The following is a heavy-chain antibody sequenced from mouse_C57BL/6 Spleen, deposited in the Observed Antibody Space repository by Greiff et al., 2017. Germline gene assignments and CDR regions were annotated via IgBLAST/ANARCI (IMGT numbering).Heavy chain of an antibody. J-gene: IGHJ4*01. Sequence: VQLQQSGPELVKPGASVKISCKASGYAFSSSWMNWVKQRPGKGLEWIGRIYPGDGDTNYNGKFKGKATLTADKSSSTAYMQLSSLTSEDSAVSFRAREGYGDAMDYWGQGTSVTVSS. V-gene: IGHV1-82*01. D-gene: IGHD1-1*01. CDR3: AREGYGDAMDY. CDR1: GYAFSSSW. CDR2: IYPGDGDT.